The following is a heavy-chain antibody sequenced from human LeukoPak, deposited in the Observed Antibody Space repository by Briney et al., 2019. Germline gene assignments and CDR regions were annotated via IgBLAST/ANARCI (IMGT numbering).Heavy chain of an antibody. Sequence: ASVKVSCKASGYTFTSYYMHWVRQAPGQGLEWMGIINPSGGSTSYAQKFQGRVTITADESTSTAYMELSSLRSEDTAVYYCARLTLIFGVVTPHYYYMDVWGKGTTVTVSS. CDR1: GYTFTSYY. CDR3: ARLTLIFGVVTPHYYYMDV. V-gene: IGHV1-46*01. CDR2: INPSGGST. J-gene: IGHJ6*03. D-gene: IGHD3-3*01.